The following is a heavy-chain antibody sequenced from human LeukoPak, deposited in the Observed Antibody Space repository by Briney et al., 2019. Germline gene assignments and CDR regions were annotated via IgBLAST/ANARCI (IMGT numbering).Heavy chain of an antibody. CDR2: IVVGSGNT. CDR3: AAGIGWFGGLFHLDI. V-gene: IGHV1-58*02. Sequence: GTSVKVSCKASGFTFTSSAMQWVRQARGQRLEWIGWIVVGSGNTNYAQKFQERVTITRDMSTSTAYMELSSLRSEDTAVYYCAAGIGWFGGLFHLDIWGQGTMVTVSS. J-gene: IGHJ3*02. CDR1: GFTFTSSA. D-gene: IGHD3-10*01.